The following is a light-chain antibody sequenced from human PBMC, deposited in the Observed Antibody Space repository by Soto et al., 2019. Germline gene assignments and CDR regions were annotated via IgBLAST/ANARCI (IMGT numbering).Light chain of an antibody. J-gene: IGKJ5*01. CDR1: QSISAW. V-gene: IGKV1-5*03. CDR2: KAS. Sequence: DIQMTQSPSTLSASVGERVTITCRASQSISAWLAWYQQKPGKAPKLLIYKASNVESGVPSRFSVSGSGTEFPLTISSLQPDDFATYDCQQYHSYPLTYGQGIRLEIK. CDR3: QQYHSYPLT.